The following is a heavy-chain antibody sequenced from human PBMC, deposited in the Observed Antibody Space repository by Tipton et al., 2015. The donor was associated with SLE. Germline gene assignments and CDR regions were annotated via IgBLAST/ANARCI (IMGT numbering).Heavy chain of an antibody. CDR2: IPFDRSDT. Sequence: SLRLSCAASGFAFSYYAMHWVRQAPGKGLEWLAIIPFDRSDTHYADSVRGRFTISRDNSKNSLYLQMNMLRAEDTALYYCAKDNKGWAWDLWGQGTLVTVSS. D-gene: IGHD1-26*01. CDR3: AKDNKGWAWDL. J-gene: IGHJ5*02. V-gene: IGHV3-30*02. CDR1: GFAFSYYA.